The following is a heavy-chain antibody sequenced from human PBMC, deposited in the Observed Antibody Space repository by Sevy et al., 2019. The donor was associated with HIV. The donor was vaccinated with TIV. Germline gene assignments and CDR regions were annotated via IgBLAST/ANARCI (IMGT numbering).Heavy chain of an antibody. CDR1: GFTFSSYG. CDR2: IRYDGSNK. V-gene: IGHV3-30*02. CDR3: AKGPSPMITFGGVADY. J-gene: IGHJ4*02. D-gene: IGHD3-16*01. Sequence: GGSLRLSCAASGFTFSSYGMHRVRQAPGKGLEWVAFIRYDGSNKYYADSVKGRFTISRDNSKNTLYLKMNSLRAEDTAVYYCAKGPSPMITFGGVADYWGQGTLVTVSS.